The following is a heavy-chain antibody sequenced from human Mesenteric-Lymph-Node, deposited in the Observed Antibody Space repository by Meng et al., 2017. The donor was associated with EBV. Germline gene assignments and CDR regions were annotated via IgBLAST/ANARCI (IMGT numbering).Heavy chain of an antibody. CDR1: GFTFSDYG. CDR2: ISYDVTSQ. V-gene: IGHV3-30*03. CDR3: ARDPRHSSGLGEYFQH. Sequence: QVHLVESGGGVVQPGSSLRLSCAAAGFTFSDYGMHWVRQAPGKGLEWVAMISYDVTSQYYVDSVKGRFTISRDNSKNTLYLQMNSLRAEDTAVYYCARDPRHSSGLGEYFQHWGQGTLVTVSS. J-gene: IGHJ1*01. D-gene: IGHD6-19*01.